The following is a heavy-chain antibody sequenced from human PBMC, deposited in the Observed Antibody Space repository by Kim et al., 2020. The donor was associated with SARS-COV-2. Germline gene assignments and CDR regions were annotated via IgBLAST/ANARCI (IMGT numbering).Heavy chain of an antibody. CDR1: GGSISSYY. CDR3: ARIRDRARLGYFDL. V-gene: IGHV4-59*13. J-gene: IGHJ2*01. D-gene: IGHD2-21*02. Sequence: SETLSLTCTVSGGSISSYYWSWIRQPPGKGLEWIGYIYYSGSTNYNPSLKSRVTISVDTSKNQFSLKLSSVTAADTAVYYCARIRDRARLGYFDLWGRGTLVTVSS. CDR2: IYYSGST.